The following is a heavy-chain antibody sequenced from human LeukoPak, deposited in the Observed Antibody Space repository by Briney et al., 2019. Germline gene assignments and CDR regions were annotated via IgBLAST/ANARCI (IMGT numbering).Heavy chain of an antibody. J-gene: IGHJ4*02. V-gene: IGHV3-30-3*01. D-gene: IGHD1-26*01. CDR2: ISYDGSNK. CDR3: ARGGWELRPGYFDY. CDR1: GFTFSSYA. Sequence: GGSLRLSCAASGFTFSSYAMHWVRQAPGKGLEWVAVISYDGSNKYYADSVKGRFTISRDNSKNTLYLQMNSLRAEDTAVYYCARGGWELRPGYFDYWGQGTLVTVSS.